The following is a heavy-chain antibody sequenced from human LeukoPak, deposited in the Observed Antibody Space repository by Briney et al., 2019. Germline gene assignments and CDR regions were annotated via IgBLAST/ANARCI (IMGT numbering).Heavy chain of an antibody. J-gene: IGHJ4*02. V-gene: IGHV3-48*04. CDR2: IGSRGSTM. D-gene: IGHD3-16*02. CDR1: GSSFSIYG. CDR3: AKSSDYVWGSYRSYYLDY. Sequence: GGSLRLSCAASGSSFSIYGMHWVRQAPGKGLEWVSNIGSRGSTMYYADSVKGRFTISRDNAKNSLYLQMNSLRAEDTAVYYCAKSSDYVWGSYRSYYLDYWGQGTLVTVSS.